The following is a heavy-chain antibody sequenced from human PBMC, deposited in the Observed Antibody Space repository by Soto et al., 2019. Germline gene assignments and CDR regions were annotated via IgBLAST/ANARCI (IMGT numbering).Heavy chain of an antibody. Sequence: SETMPLTCAVYGGSFSGYYWSWIRQHPGKGMEWIGEINHSGSTNYNPSLKSRVTISVDTSKNQFSLKLSSVTAADTAVYYGARSQTPRYTWNWRSVYNCDYGGYGTVVTAS. CDR1: GGSFSGYY. V-gene: IGHV4-34*01. CDR3: ARSQTPRYTWNWRSVYNCDY. CDR2: INHSGST. J-gene: IGHJ4*01. D-gene: IGHD1-7*01.